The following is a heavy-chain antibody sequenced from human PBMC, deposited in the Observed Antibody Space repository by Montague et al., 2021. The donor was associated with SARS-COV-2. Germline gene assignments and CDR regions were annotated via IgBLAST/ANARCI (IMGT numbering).Heavy chain of an antibody. J-gene: IGHJ3*02. Sequence: SETLSLTCTVSGGSISSYYWSWIRQPPGKGLEWIGYIYYSGSTNYNPSLKSRVTISVDTSKNQFSLKPSSVTAADTAVYYCARGSGWMGNALDIWGQGAMVTVSS. CDR1: GGSISSYY. CDR2: IYYSGST. D-gene: IGHD6-19*01. V-gene: IGHV4-59*01. CDR3: ARGSGWMGNALDI.